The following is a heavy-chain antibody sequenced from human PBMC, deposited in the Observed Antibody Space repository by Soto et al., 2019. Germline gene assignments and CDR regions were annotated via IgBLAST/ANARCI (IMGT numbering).Heavy chain of an antibody. CDR2: ISSDGSDT. CDR1: GFSFDSYG. Sequence: QAQLVESGGGVVQPGGSLRLSCEGSGFSFDSYGLHWVRQAPGKGLEWVALISSDGSDTRYGTSVKGRFTVSRDNSKSSLYLQMTSLRGEDTAVYYCARRTSMVREGYNRCDPWGQGTLVTVST. D-gene: IGHD3-10*01. J-gene: IGHJ5*02. V-gene: IGHV3-30*03. CDR3: ARRTSMVREGYNRCDP.